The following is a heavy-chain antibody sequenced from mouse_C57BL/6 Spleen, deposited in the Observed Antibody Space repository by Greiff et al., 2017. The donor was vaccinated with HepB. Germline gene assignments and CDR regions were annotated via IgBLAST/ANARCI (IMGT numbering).Heavy chain of an antibody. V-gene: IGHV1-72*01. Sequence: QVQLQQPGAELVKPGASVKLSCKASGYTFTSYWMHWVKQRPGRGLEWIGRSDPNSGGTKYNEKFKSKATLTVDKPSSTAYMQLSSLPSEDSAVYYCARSSCGSNSWFAYWGQGTLVTVSA. CDR2: SDPNSGGT. CDR3: ARSSCGSNSWFAY. J-gene: IGHJ3*01. CDR1: GYTFTSYW. D-gene: IGHD1-1*01.